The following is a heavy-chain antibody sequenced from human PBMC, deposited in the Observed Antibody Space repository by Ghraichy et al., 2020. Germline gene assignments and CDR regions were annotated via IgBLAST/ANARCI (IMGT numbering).Heavy chain of an antibody. CDR2: IYYSGST. CDR3: ARDQGGGSSDF. J-gene: IGHJ4*02. D-gene: IGHD1-26*01. CDR1: GGSTSNYY. Sequence: SQTLLLTCTVSGGSTSNYYWGWIRQPPGKGLEWIGSIYYSGSTYYSPSLKSRVTISINTSKNQFSLKLSSVTAADTALYYCARDQGGGSSDFWGLGTLVTVSS. V-gene: IGHV4-39*07.